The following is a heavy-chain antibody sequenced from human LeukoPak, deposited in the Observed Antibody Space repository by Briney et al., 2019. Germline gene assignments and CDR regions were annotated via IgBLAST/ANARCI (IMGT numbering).Heavy chain of an antibody. CDR2: ISRSNSYI. D-gene: IGHD2-15*01. Sequence: GGSLRLSCAASGFTFSTYTMNWVRQAPGKGLEWVSSISRSNSYISYADSVKGRFAISRDNAKNSVFLQMNSLRAEDTAVYYCARVSSGRISPDYYYYYMDVWGKGTTVTVSS. J-gene: IGHJ6*03. V-gene: IGHV3-21*01. CDR3: ARVSSGRISPDYYYYYMDV. CDR1: GFTFSTYT.